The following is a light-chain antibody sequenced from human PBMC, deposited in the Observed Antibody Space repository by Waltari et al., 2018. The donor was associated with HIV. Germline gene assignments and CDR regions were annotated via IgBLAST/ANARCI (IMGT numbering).Light chain of an antibody. Sequence: SSELTQDPVVSVALGQTIHITCQGDSLRSFFANWYQQRPGQAPVLVVYGTNRRPSGVPDRFSASNSGNTSSLIISDSQAVDEADYYCHSRDTNGDHYVFGGGTRVIV. CDR1: SLRSFF. V-gene: IGLV3-19*01. CDR3: HSRDTNGDHYV. J-gene: IGLJ1*01. CDR2: GTN.